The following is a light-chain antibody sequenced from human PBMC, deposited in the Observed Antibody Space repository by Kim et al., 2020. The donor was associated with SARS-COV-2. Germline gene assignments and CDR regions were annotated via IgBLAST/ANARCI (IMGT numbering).Light chain of an antibody. CDR3: QQYTSYPLT. V-gene: IGKV1-16*01. CDR1: QGINTY. Sequence: DILMTQSPSSVSASVGDTVTITCRASQGINTYLAWFQQQAGKAPKSLIYAASTLQSGVPSRFSGSGSGRDFSLTISNLQPDDFATYYCQQYTSYPLTFGRGTKVDIK. J-gene: IGKJ4*01. CDR2: AAS.